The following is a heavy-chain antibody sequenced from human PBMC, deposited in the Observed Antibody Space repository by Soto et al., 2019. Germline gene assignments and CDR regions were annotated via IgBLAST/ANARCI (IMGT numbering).Heavy chain of an antibody. D-gene: IGHD3-3*01. J-gene: IGHJ3*01. V-gene: IGHV4-59*01. CDR3: TRATLRFLECPEAFDF. CDR2: ISYDGSA. Sequence: LQESGPGLVKPSETLSLTCTVSGNSISNFYWSWIRQPPGKGLEGIGYISYDGSAGYNPSLKSRVTISMDASKNQCSGRLDSVTAADTAVYFCTRATLRFLECPEAFDFWGHGTMVTVSS. CDR1: GNSISNFY.